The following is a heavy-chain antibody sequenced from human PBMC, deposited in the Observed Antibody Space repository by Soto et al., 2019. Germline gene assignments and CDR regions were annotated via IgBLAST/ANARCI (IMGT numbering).Heavy chain of an antibody. D-gene: IGHD3-10*01. Sequence: SETLSLTCTVSGGSISSSSYYWGWIRQPPGKGLEWIGSIFYSGSTYYNPSLKSRVTISVDTSKNQFSLKLSSVTAADTAVYYCARVWGGAFDIWGQGTMVTVSS. CDR1: GGSISSSSYY. CDR3: ARVWGGAFDI. V-gene: IGHV4-39*01. J-gene: IGHJ3*02. CDR2: IFYSGST.